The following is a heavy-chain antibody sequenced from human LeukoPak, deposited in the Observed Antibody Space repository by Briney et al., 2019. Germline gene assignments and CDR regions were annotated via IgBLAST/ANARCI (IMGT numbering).Heavy chain of an antibody. J-gene: IGHJ6*03. CDR2: IIPIFGTA. D-gene: IGHD3-16*01. CDR3: ARLGALDYYYYYMDV. Sequence: ASVKVSCKASGGTFSSYAISWVRQAPGQGLEWMGGIIPIFGTANYAQKFQGRVTITADESTSTAYMELSSLRSEDTAVYYCARLGALDYYYYYMDVWGKGTTVTVSS. V-gene: IGHV1-69*13. CDR1: GGTFSSYA.